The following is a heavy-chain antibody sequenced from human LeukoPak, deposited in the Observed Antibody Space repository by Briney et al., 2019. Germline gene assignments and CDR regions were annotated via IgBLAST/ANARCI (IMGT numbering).Heavy chain of an antibody. J-gene: IGHJ3*02. Sequence: GASVKVSCKASGYTFTSYYMHWVRQAPGQGLEWTGIINPSGGSTSYAQKFQGRVTMTRDTSTSTVYMELSSLRSEDTAVYYCARDGFWMVRGESDAFDIWGQGTMVTVSS. D-gene: IGHD3-10*01. V-gene: IGHV1-46*01. CDR1: GYTFTSYY. CDR3: ARDGFWMVRGESDAFDI. CDR2: INPSGGST.